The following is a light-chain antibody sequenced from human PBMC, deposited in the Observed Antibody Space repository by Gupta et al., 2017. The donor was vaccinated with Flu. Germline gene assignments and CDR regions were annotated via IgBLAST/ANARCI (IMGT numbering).Light chain of an antibody. CDR2: KAS. Sequence: DIQMTQSPSTLSASVGDRVTITCRASQSISIWLAWYQQKPGKVPKLLNYKASTLETGVPSRFSGSGSGTEFTLTINSLQPDDSATYYCQRYDSLWTFGQGTRVEVK. J-gene: IGKJ1*01. CDR1: QSISIW. V-gene: IGKV1-5*03. CDR3: QRYDSLWT.